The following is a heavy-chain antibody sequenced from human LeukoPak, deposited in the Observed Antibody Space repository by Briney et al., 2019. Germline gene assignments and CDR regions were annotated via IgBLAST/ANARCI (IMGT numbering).Heavy chain of an antibody. CDR3: ARGYDAEWLL. Sequence: SETLSLTCAVYGGSFSGYYWSWIRQPPGKGLEWIGEINHSGSTNYNPSLKSRVTISVDTSKNQFSLKLSSVTAADTAVYYCARGYDAEWLLWGRGTLVTVSS. CDR2: INHSGST. V-gene: IGHV4-34*01. J-gene: IGHJ4*02. D-gene: IGHD3-3*01. CDR1: GGSFSGYY.